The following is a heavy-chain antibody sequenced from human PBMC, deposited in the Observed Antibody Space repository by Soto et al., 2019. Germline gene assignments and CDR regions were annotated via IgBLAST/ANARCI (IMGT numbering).Heavy chain of an antibody. CDR3: ARNRGNCLGDCYPDY. V-gene: IGHV3-33*01. CDR2: IWDDGSKN. D-gene: IGHD2-21*02. J-gene: IGHJ4*02. Sequence: QVQLVESGGGVVQPGRSLRLSCAASGFTFSYYGMHWVRQAPGKGLDWVAVIWDDGSKNYHADSVKGRFTVSRDNAKNMLYLQMNSLRAEDTAVYYCARNRGNCLGDCYPDYWGQGTLVTVS. CDR1: GFTFSYYG.